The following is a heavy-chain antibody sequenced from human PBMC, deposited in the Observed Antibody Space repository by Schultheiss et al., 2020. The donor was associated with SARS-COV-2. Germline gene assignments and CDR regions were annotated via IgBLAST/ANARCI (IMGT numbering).Heavy chain of an antibody. CDR3: ATWGGYYFDY. D-gene: IGHD3-16*01. CDR1: GFTFRSYA. J-gene: IGHJ4*02. V-gene: IGHV3-23*01. CDR2: ITGSGGST. Sequence: GGSLRLSCAATGFTFRSYAMSWVRQAPGKGLEWVASITGSGGSTYYADSVKGRSTISRDNSKNTLYLQMNSLRADDTAVYYCATWGGYYFDYWGQGTLVTVSS.